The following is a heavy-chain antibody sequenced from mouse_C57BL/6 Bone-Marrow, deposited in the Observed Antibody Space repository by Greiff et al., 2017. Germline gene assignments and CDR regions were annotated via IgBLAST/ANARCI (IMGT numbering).Heavy chain of an antibody. J-gene: IGHJ3*01. V-gene: IGHV1-64*01. CDR1: GYTFTSYW. Sequence: QVQLQQPGAELVKPGASVKLSCKASGYTFTSYWMHWVKQRPGQGLEWIGMIHPNSGSTNYNEKFKSKATLTVEKSSSTAYMQLSSLTSEDSAVYYCAGYYGSSPAWFAYWGQGTLVTVSA. CDR3: AGYYGSSPAWFAY. D-gene: IGHD1-1*01. CDR2: IHPNSGST.